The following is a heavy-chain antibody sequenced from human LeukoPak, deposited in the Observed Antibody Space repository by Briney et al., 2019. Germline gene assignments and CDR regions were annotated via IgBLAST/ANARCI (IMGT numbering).Heavy chain of an antibody. CDR2: IYYSGST. J-gene: IGHJ2*01. V-gene: IGHV4-30-4*08. CDR3: ARRDGWYGSSGVDWYFDL. CDR1: DYSISSGYY. Sequence: PSETLSLTCTVSDYSISSGYYWSWIRQPPGKGLEWIGYIYYSGSTYYNPSLKSRVTISVDTSKNQFSLKLSSVTAADTAVYYCARRDGWYGSSGVDWYFDLWGRGTLVTVSS. D-gene: IGHD6-19*01.